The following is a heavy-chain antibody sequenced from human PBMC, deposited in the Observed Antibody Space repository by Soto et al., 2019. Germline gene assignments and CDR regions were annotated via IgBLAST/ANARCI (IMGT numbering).Heavy chain of an antibody. Sequence: QVQLVQSGAEVKKPGASVKVSCKASGYTFTGYYMHWVRQAPGQGLEWMGWINPNSGGTNYAQKFQGWVTMTRDTSISTAYMELSRLRSDDTAVYYCARGLRGPDTAKIYYYYYGMDVWGQGTTVTVSS. D-gene: IGHD5-18*01. CDR3: ARGLRGPDTAKIYYYYYGMDV. CDR2: INPNSGGT. CDR1: GYTFTGYY. J-gene: IGHJ6*02. V-gene: IGHV1-2*04.